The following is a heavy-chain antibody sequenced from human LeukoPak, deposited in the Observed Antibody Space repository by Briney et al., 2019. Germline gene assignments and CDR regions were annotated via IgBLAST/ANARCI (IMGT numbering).Heavy chain of an antibody. J-gene: IGHJ4*02. Sequence: SETLSLTCAVYGGSFNEYYWTWIRQPPGKGLEWIGEISHRGSTNFNPSLKRRLSMSVDTSKNRFSLNLTSVTAADTAVYYCAKFYGSDGYYNYWGPGTLVTVSS. CDR3: AKFYGSDGYYNY. CDR2: ISHRGST. V-gene: IGHV4-34*01. D-gene: IGHD3-3*01. CDR1: GGSFNEYY.